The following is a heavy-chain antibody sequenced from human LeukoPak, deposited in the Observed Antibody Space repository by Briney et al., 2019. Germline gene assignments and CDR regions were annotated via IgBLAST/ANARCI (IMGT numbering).Heavy chain of an antibody. D-gene: IGHD3-10*01. CDR1: GGPITPYY. CDR3: ARGIDYFGSGNDY. Sequence: SETLSLTCTVSGGPITPYYWSWIRQPAGKGLEWIGRIYTSGSTNYNPALKSRVTMSVDTSQNQFSPKLTSVTAADTAVYYCARGIDYFGSGNDYWGQGTLVTVSS. CDR2: IYTSGST. J-gene: IGHJ4*02. V-gene: IGHV4-4*07.